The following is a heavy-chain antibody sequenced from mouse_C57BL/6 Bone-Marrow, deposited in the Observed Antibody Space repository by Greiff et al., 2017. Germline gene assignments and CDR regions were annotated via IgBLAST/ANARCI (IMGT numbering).Heavy chain of an antibody. CDR3: TTHYYGSIYYAMDY. CDR2: IDPENGDT. Sequence: EVQLQQSGAELVRPGASVKLSCTASGFNIKDDYMHWVKQRPEQGLEWIGWIDPENGDTEYASKFQGKATITADTSSNTAYLQLSSLTSEDTAVYYCTTHYYGSIYYAMDYWGQGTSGTVSS. V-gene: IGHV14-4*01. D-gene: IGHD1-1*01. J-gene: IGHJ4*01. CDR1: GFNIKDDY.